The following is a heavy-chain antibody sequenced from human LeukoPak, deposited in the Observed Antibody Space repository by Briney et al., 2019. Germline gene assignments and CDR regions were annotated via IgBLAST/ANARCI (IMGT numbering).Heavy chain of an antibody. V-gene: IGHV3-66*01. CDR1: GFTVSSNY. D-gene: IGHD3-9*01. CDR2: IYGGGST. Sequence: GGSLRLSCAASGFTVSSNYMSWVRQAPGKGLEWVSVIYGGGSTYYADSVKGRFTISGDNSKNTLYLQMNSLRADDTAVYYCATHAYDILTGYYRHFDYWGQGTLVTVSS. CDR3: ATHAYDILTGYYRHFDY. J-gene: IGHJ4*02.